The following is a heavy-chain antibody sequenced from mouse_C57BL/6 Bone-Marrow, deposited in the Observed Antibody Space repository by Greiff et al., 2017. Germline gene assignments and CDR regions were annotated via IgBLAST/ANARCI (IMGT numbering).Heavy chain of an antibody. CDR1: GYSITSDY. Sequence: EVKVVESGPGLAKPSQTLSLTCSVTGYSITSDYWNWIRKFPGNKLEYMGYISYSGNTYYNPSLKSRISITRDTSKNQYYLQLNSVTTEDTATYXCARRTTVVADWYFDVWGTGTTVTVSS. J-gene: IGHJ1*03. CDR2: ISYSGNT. D-gene: IGHD1-1*01. V-gene: IGHV3-8*01. CDR3: ARRTTVVADWYFDV.